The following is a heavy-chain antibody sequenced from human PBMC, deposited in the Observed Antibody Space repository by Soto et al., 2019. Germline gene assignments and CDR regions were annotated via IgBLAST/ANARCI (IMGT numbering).Heavy chain of an antibody. V-gene: IGHV4-39*01. CDR2: IYYSGSS. CDR3: AGVISSSPAPGAFDI. Sequence: NPSETLSLTCTVSGGSISSSSYYWGWIRQPPGKGLEWIGSIYYSGSSYYNPSLKSRVTISVDTSKNQFSLKLSSVTAADTAVYYCAGVISSSPAPGAFDIWGQGTMVTVSS. J-gene: IGHJ3*02. D-gene: IGHD6-6*01. CDR1: GGSISSSSYY.